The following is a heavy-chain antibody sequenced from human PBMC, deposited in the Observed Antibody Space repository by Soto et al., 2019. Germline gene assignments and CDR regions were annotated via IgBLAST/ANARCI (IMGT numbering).Heavy chain of an antibody. CDR1: GDTFTNFG. CDR3: ARVLRGVVNWFDP. D-gene: IGHD3-10*01. J-gene: IGHJ5*02. V-gene: IGHV1-18*01. CDR2: ITTYNTNR. Sequence: HLVQSGPEVKKPGASVTVSCKTSGDTFTNFGLSWVRQAPGQGLEWMGWITTYNTNRNYAQKFQGRLTLTTDTSTSTAYVERKRLGYDDTAVYYCARVLRGVVNWFDPWGQGTLVTVSS.